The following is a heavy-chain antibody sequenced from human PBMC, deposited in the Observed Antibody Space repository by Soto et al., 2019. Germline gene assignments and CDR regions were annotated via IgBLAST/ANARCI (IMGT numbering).Heavy chain of an antibody. J-gene: IGHJ5*02. CDR1: GGSFSGYY. D-gene: IGHD2-15*01. Sequence: SETLSLTCAVYGGSFSGYYWSWIRQPPGRGLEWIGEINHSGSTNYNPSLKSRVTISVDTSKNQFSLKLSSVTAADTAVYYCARGEDIVVVVAAPGGPNWFDPWGQGTLVTVSS. V-gene: IGHV4-34*01. CDR3: ARGEDIVVVVAAPGGPNWFDP. CDR2: INHSGST.